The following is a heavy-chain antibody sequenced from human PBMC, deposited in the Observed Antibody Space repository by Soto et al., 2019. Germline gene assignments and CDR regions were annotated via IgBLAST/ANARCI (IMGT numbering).Heavy chain of an antibody. V-gene: IGHV3-30*18. Sequence: PGGSLRLSCAASGFTFSSYGMHWVRQAPGKGLEWVAVMSYDGSNEFYADSVKGRFTISRDNSKNTLYLQMNSLRAEDTAVYYCAKDPYDFWTTWKPRFDPWGQGTLVTVSS. J-gene: IGHJ5*02. CDR2: MSYDGSNE. CDR3: AKDPYDFWTTWKPRFDP. CDR1: GFTFSSYG. D-gene: IGHD3-3*01.